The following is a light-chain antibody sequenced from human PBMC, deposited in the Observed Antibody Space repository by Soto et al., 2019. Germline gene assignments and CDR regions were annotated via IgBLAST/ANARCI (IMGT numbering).Light chain of an antibody. CDR2: AVS. CDR3: SSYTSDSSYV. CDR1: SSDVGLYDY. J-gene: IGLJ1*01. Sequence: QSVLTQPASASGSPGQSITISCTGNSSDVGLYDYVSWYQQHPGKAPQLMIYAVSNRPSGVSNRFSASKSGNTASLFISGLQAEDEADYYCSSYTSDSSYVFGSGTKVIVL. V-gene: IGLV2-14*01.